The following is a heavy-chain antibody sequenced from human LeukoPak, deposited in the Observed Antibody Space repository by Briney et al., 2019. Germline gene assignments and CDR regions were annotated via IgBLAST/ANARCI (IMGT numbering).Heavy chain of an antibody. CDR3: AKDDLGYCSSTSCPFYYYYYMDV. V-gene: IGHV3-23*01. J-gene: IGHJ6*03. D-gene: IGHD2-2*01. CDR1: GFTFSSYA. Sequence: GGSLRLSCAASGFTFSSYAMSWVRQAPGEGLEWVSAISGSGGSTYYADSVKGRFTISRDNSKNTLYLQMNSLRAEDTAVYYCAKDDLGYCSSTSCPFYYYYYMDVWGKGTTVTVSS. CDR2: ISGSGGST.